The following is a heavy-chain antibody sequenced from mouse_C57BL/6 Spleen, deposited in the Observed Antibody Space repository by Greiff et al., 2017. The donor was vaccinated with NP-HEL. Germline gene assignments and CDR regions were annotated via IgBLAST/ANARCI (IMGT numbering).Heavy chain of an antibody. Sequence: EVKLMESGGGLVKPGGSLKLSCAASGFTFSDYGMHWVRQAPEKGLEWVAYISSGSSTIYYADTVKGRFTISRDNAKNTLFLQMTSLRSEDTAMYYCARSIYYTYYFDYWGQGTTLTVSS. CDR3: ARSIYYTYYFDY. D-gene: IGHD2-1*01. CDR1: GFTFSDYG. J-gene: IGHJ2*01. V-gene: IGHV5-17*01. CDR2: ISSGSSTI.